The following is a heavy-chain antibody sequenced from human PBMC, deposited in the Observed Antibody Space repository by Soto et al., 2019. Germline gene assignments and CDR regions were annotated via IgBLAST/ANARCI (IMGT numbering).Heavy chain of an antibody. CDR2: IIPTFGTS. V-gene: IGHV1-69*13. J-gene: IGHJ4*02. Sequence: SVKVSCNASGGTFRKYGISWVRQAPGQGLEWMGGIIPTFGTSNYAQKFQGRVTITADESTSTVYMELRSLRSEDTAVYYCARDGYYDNSGYYYLPFDHWGQGTLVTVSS. CDR1: GGTFRKYG. D-gene: IGHD3-22*01. CDR3: ARDGYYDNSGYYYLPFDH.